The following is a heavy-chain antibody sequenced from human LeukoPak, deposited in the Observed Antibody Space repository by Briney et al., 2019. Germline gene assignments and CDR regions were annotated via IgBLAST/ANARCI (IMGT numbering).Heavy chain of an antibody. D-gene: IGHD3-22*01. V-gene: IGHV3-21*04. CDR1: GFTFSSYS. J-gene: IGHJ4*02. CDR3: ARVRVPQWFPDY. CDR2: ISSSSSYI. Sequence: GGSLRLSCAASGFTFSSYSMNWVRQAPGKGLEWVSSISSSSSYIYYADSVKGRFTISRDNSKNTLYLQMNSLRAEDTAVYYCARVRVPQWFPDYWGQGTLVTVSS.